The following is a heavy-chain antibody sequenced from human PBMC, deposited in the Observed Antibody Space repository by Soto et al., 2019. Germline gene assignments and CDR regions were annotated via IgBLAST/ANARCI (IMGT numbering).Heavy chain of an antibody. CDR3: ATRNSSGRHRPFDY. CDR2: ISYDGSHK. Sequence: QVQLVESGGGVVQPGRSLRLSCAASGFSFNSHGMHWVRQAPGKGLEWVAVISYDGSHKYYVDSLKGRFTISRDNSKNTVYLQMNSLRAEDTALYYCATRNSSGRHRPFDYWGQGTLVTVSS. D-gene: IGHD6-19*01. J-gene: IGHJ4*02. CDR1: GFSFNSHG. V-gene: IGHV3-30*03.